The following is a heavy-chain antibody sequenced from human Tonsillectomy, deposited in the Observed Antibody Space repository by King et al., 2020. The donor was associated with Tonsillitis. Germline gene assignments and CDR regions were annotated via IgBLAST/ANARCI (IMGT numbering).Heavy chain of an antibody. CDR1: GFAFSTCG. D-gene: IGHD6-19*01. V-gene: IGHV3-30*02. J-gene: IGHJ4*02. CDR2: IRYDGNEK. Sequence: VQLVVSGGGVVQPGGSLRLSCEASGFAFSTCGMHWVRQAPGKGLEWVTFIRYDGNEKYYADSVKGRFTISRDNSKNTLYLQMNSLRPDDTAVYYCANAGGSYTSGWPVNCWGKGALVTVGS. CDR3: ANAGGSYTSGWPVNC.